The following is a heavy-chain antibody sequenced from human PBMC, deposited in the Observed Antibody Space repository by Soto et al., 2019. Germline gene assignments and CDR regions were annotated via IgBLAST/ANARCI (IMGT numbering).Heavy chain of an antibody. J-gene: IGHJ6*02. CDR3: ARERTGTTSMDV. CDR1: GYTFTSYD. D-gene: IGHD1-1*01. V-gene: IGHV1-8*01. Sequence: QVQLVQSGAEVKKPGASVKVSCKASGYTFTSYDINWVRQATGQGLEWMGWMNPNSGNTGYAQKFQGRVTMTRNTSTSTAYMALSSLRSEDTAVDYCARERTGTTSMDVWGQGTTVTVSS. CDR2: MNPNSGNT.